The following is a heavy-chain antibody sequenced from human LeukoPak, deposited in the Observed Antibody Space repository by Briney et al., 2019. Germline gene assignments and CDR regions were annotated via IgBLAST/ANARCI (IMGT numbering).Heavy chain of an antibody. CDR2: IIPIFGTA. J-gene: IGHJ3*02. CDR1: GGTFSSYA. Sequence: ASVEVSCKASGGTFSSYAISWVRQAPGQGLEWMGAIIPIFGTANYAQKFQGRVTITADKSTSTAYMELSSLRSADTAVYYCASSYGDYVFDAFDIWGQGTMVTVSS. V-gene: IGHV1-69*06. CDR3: ASSYGDYVFDAFDI. D-gene: IGHD4-17*01.